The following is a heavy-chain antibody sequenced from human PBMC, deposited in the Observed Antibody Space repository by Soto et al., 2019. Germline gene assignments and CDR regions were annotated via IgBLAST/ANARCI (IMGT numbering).Heavy chain of an antibody. CDR3: ARLRAARAGDAFAI. J-gene: IGHJ3*02. Sequence: SETLSLTCTVSGGSISSYYWSWIRQPPGKGLEWIGYIYYSGSTNYNPSLKSRVTISVDTSKNQFSLKLSSVTAADTAVYYCARLRAARAGDAFAIWGHGRTVT. CDR1: GGSISSYY. V-gene: IGHV4-59*01. D-gene: IGHD6-6*01. CDR2: IYYSGST.